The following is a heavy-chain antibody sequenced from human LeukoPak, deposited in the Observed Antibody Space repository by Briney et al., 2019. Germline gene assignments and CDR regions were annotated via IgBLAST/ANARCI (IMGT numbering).Heavy chain of an antibody. CDR3: ARGHGYYYYMDV. D-gene: IGHD6-13*01. CDR1: GYRFVIYG. CDR2: VSVFNGDT. J-gene: IGHJ6*03. V-gene: IGHV1-18*01. Sequence: GASVSVSFKATGYRFVIYGISWGRQAPGQGAEWVGWVSVFNGDTKYAQKFQGRVAVTTEISTDTAYMELSSLRSDDTGVYYCARGHGYYYYMDVWGQGTTVTVTS.